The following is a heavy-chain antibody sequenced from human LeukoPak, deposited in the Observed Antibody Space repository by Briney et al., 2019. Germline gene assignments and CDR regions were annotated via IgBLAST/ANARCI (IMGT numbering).Heavy chain of an antibody. CDR1: GDTFTSYG. J-gene: IGHJ5*02. CDR3: ARVGVVGSGYLGWFDP. Sequence: ASVKVSCKASGDTFTSYGISWVRQAPGQGLEWMGWISAYNGNTNYAQKLQGRVTMTTDTSTSTAYMELRSLRSDDTAVYYCARVGVVGSGYLGWFDPWGQGTLVTVSS. D-gene: IGHD3-22*01. CDR2: ISAYNGNT. V-gene: IGHV1-18*01.